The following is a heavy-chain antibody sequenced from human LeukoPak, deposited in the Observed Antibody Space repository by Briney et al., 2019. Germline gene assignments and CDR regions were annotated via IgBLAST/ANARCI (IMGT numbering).Heavy chain of an antibody. CDR1: GYTFTTSY. CDR2: VSAYNGKT. CDR3: ARGGTYYPCIDY. D-gene: IGHD1-26*01. Sequence: ASVKVSCKASGYTFTTSYINWVRQAPGQGHEWMGWVSAYNGKTSYAQKFQGRVTMTTDSSTSTAYMDLTSLRSDDTAVYYCARGGTYYPCIDYWGQGTLVTVSS. V-gene: IGHV1-18*01. J-gene: IGHJ4*02.